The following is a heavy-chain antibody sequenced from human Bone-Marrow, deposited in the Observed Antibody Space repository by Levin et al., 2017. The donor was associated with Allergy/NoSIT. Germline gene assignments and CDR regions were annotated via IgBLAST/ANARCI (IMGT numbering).Heavy chain of an antibody. D-gene: IGHD1-26*01. CDR1: GINLNSHL. Sequence: SCEASGINLNSHLVHWVRQPPGKGLEWLAVISNDGVKKYSDSMKGRLTISRDKSNNTVNLQMDSQRVEDTAVYFCARGRGYSGSFSNWLDPWGQGTLVTVSS. V-gene: IGHV3-30*03. J-gene: IGHJ5*02. CDR2: ISNDGVKK. CDR3: ARGRGYSGSFSNWLDP.